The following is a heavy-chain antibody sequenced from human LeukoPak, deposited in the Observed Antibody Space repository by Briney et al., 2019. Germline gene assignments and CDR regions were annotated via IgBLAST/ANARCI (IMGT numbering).Heavy chain of an antibody. CDR1: GYTFTGYY. J-gene: IGHJ4*02. V-gene: IGHV1-2*02. CDR2: INPNSGGT. CDR3: ARANPYGSGSLVN. Sequence: ASVKVSCKASGYTFTGYYMHWVRQVPGQGLEWMGWINPNSGGTNYAQKFQGRVTMTRDTSISTAYMELSRLRSDDTAVYYCARANPYGSGSLVNWGQGTLVTVSS. D-gene: IGHD3-10*01.